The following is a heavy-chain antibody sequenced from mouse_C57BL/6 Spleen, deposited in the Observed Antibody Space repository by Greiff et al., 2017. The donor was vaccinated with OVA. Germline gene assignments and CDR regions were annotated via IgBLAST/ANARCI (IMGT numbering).Heavy chain of an antibody. CDR1: GYTFTSYW. CDR2: IDPSDSET. J-gene: IGHJ4*01. D-gene: IGHD2-1*01. Sequence: QVHVKQSGPEMVKPGSSVKLSCKASGYTFTSYWMHWVKQRPIQGLEWIGNIDPSDSETHYNQKFKDKATLTVDKSSSTAYMQLSSLTSEDSAVYYCARAPYGNYLYYAMDYWGQGTSVTVSS. V-gene: IGHV1-52*01. CDR3: ARAPYGNYLYYAMDY.